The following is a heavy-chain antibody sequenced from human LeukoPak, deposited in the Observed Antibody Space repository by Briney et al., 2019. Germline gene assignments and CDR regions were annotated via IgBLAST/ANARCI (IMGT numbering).Heavy chain of an antibody. J-gene: IGHJ3*02. D-gene: IGHD2-2*01. CDR3: ARGYCSSTSCYVGDAFDI. CDR2: ISAYNGNT. CDR1: GYTFTSYG. V-gene: IGHV1-18*01. Sequence: ASVKVSCKASGYTFTSYGISWVRQAPGQGLEWMGWISAYNGNTNYAQNLQGRVTMTTDTSTSTAYMELRSLRSDDTAVYYCARGYCSSTSCYVGDAFDIWGQGTMVTVSS.